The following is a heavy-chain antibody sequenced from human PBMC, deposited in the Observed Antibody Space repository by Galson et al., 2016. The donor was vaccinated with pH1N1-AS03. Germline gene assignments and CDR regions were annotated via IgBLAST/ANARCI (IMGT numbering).Heavy chain of an antibody. CDR3: ARWIGGVGATKYYFDY. CDR2: INSDGRST. D-gene: IGHD1-26*01. Sequence: SLRLSCAASGFTFGSYWMHWVRQAPGKGLVWVSRINSDGRSTSYADSVKGRFTISRDNAKNTLYLQMNSLRAEDTAVYYCARWIGGVGATKYYFDYWGQGTLVAVSS. J-gene: IGHJ4*02. V-gene: IGHV3-74*01. CDR1: GFTFGSYW.